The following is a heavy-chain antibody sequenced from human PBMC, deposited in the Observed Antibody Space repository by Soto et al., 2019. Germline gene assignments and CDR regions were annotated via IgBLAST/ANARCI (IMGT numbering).Heavy chain of an antibody. CDR2: IKSKTDGGTT. Sequence: PGGSLRLSCAASGFTFSNAWMSWVRQAPGKGLEWVGRIKSKTDGGTTDYAAPVKGRFTISRDDSKNTLYLQMNSLKTEDTAVYYCTTEAAAGHTPVYYYYGMDVWGQGTTVTVSS. CDR1: GFTFSNAW. CDR3: TTEAAAGHTPVYYYYGMDV. D-gene: IGHD6-13*01. J-gene: IGHJ6*02. V-gene: IGHV3-15*01.